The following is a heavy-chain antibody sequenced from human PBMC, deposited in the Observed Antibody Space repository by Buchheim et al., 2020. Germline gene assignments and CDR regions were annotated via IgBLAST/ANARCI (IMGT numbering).Heavy chain of an antibody. J-gene: IGHJ5*01. Sequence: QVQLQESGPGLVKPSETLSLTCTVSGGSVSSGSYYWSWIRQPPGKGLEWIGYVYYSGSTNYNPSLKSRLTISVDTYKNQFSLRLSSVTAADTAVYYCARGLRSSSWFDYWGQGTL. CDR2: VYYSGST. CDR3: ARGLRSSSWFDY. V-gene: IGHV4-61*01. D-gene: IGHD6-13*01. CDR1: GGSVSSGSYY.